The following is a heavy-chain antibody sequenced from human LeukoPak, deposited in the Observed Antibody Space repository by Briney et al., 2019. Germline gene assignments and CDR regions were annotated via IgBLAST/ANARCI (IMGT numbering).Heavy chain of an antibody. J-gene: IGHJ4*02. CDR1: GLTFRRYG. D-gene: IGHD3-22*01. V-gene: IGHV3-30*03. CDR3: ARNRGATGYYWVDY. CDR2: ISTDGSNK. Sequence: GGSLRLSCAACGLTFRRYGMDWVRQAPGKELEWVAVISTDGSNKYYADSVKGRFTISRDNSKNTLYLQMNSLRAEDTAIYYCARNRGATGYYWVDYWGQGTLVTVSS.